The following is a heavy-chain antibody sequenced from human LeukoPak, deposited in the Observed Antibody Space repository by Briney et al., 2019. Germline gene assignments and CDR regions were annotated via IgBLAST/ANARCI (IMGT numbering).Heavy chain of an antibody. CDR2: INTNSGGT. CDR3: ARGVADYYDSSGYWRVYYFDY. J-gene: IGHJ4*02. D-gene: IGHD3-22*01. V-gene: IGHV1-2*02. Sequence: ASVKVSCKASGYTFTVNYMHWVRQAPGQGLEWIGWINTNSGGTNYAQKLQGRVTMTRDTSISTAYMELSSLRSEDTAVYYCARGVADYYDSSGYWRVYYFDYWGQGTLVTVSS. CDR1: GYTFTVNY.